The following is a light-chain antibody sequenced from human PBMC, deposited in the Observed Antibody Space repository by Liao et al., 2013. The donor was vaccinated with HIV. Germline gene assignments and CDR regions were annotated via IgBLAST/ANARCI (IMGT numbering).Light chain of an antibody. CDR1: ALGGGC. Sequence: SYELSQPPSVSVSPGQTATITCSGDALGGGCASWYQQRPGQSPVPVIYDNDKRPSGIPERFSGSNSGNTATLTISGTQAMDEADYYCQAWDSSTAVFGGGTKLTVL. CDR2: DND. CDR3: QAWDSSTAV. J-gene: IGLJ3*02. V-gene: IGLV3-1*01.